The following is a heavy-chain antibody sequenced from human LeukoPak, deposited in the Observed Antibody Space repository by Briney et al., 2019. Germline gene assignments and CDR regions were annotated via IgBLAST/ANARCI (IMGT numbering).Heavy chain of an antibody. V-gene: IGHV3-30*01. D-gene: IGHD6-19*01. CDR3: ANTIQGRLVPGRPGKRMNYGMDI. CDR2: ISYDGSNR. CDR1: GFTFSSYA. J-gene: IGHJ6*02. Sequence: GGSLRLSCAASGFTFSSYALHWVCQAPGKALEWVAVISYDGSNRYYADSVKGRFTISRDNSKNTLYLQMNSMRAEDTAVYYCANTIQGRLVPGRPGKRMNYGMDIWGQGTTVTVSS.